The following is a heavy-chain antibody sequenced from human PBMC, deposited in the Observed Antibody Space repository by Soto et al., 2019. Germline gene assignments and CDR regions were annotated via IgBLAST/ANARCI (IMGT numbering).Heavy chain of an antibody. CDR2: ISSSGSTI. J-gene: IGHJ6*02. CDR3: ARDRGGVATIYDAYYYGMDV. CDR1: GFTFSSYE. Sequence: PGGSLRLSCAASGFTFSSYEMNWVRQAPGKGLEWVSYISSSGSTIYYADSVKGRFTISRDNAKNSLYLQMNSLRAEDTAVYYCARDRGGVATIYDAYYYGMDVWGQGTLVTVSS. V-gene: IGHV3-48*03. D-gene: IGHD5-12*01.